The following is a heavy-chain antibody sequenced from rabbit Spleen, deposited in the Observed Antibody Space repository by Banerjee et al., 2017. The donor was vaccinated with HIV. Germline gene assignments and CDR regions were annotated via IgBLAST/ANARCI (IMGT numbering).Heavy chain of an antibody. Sequence: EESGGGLVKPGASLTLTCKASGFSFNSGYDMCWVRQAPGKGLEWIACIAAVSSGDTYSATWAKGRFTISKTSSTTVTLQMTSLTATDTATYFCARDTGTSFSTYGMDLWGPGTLVTVS. D-gene: IGHD8-1*01. J-gene: IGHJ6*01. CDR1: GFSFNSGYD. CDR2: IAAVSSGDT. V-gene: IGHV1S40*01. CDR3: ARDTGTSFSTYGMDL.